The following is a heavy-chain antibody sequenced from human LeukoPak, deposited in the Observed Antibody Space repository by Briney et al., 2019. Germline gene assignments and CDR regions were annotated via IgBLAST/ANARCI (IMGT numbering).Heavy chain of an antibody. Sequence: PSETLFLTCTVSGGSISNYYWSWIRQPPGKELEWIGYIYYSGSTNYNPSLKSRVTISVDTSKNQFSLRLSSVTAADTAMYYCAREDSGRYRYYFDYWAQGTLVTVSS. D-gene: IGHD1-26*01. CDR2: IYYSGST. CDR1: GGSISNYY. J-gene: IGHJ4*02. CDR3: AREDSGRYRYYFDY. V-gene: IGHV4-59*01.